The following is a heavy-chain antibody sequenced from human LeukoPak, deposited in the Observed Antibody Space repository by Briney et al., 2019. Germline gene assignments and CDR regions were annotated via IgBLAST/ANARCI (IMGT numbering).Heavy chain of an antibody. Sequence: GGSLRLSCAASGFTFSSYAMSWVRQAPGKGLEWVSAISGSGGSTYYADSVKGRFTISRDNSKNTLYLQMNSLRAEDAAVYYCAKAGHCSSTSCYFAAFRYWGQGTLVTVSS. J-gene: IGHJ4*02. CDR2: ISGSGGST. CDR1: GFTFSSYA. V-gene: IGHV3-23*01. CDR3: AKAGHCSSTSCYFAAFRY. D-gene: IGHD2-2*01.